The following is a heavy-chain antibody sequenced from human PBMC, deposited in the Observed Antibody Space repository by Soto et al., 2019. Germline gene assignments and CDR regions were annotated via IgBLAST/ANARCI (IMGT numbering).Heavy chain of an antibody. V-gene: IGHV4-4*07. J-gene: IGHJ6*02. CDR1: GGSISSYY. CDR2: ISTTETT. CDR3: AGNIAAAGRRYYGMDV. Sequence: QVQLQESGPGLVKPSETLSLTCTVSGGSISSYYWSWIRQPAGKGLEWIGRISTTETTNYNPSLKSRGAMSLDTSKSQVSLKLSSVTAADAAVYYCAGNIAAAGRRYYGMDVWGQGTTVTVSS. D-gene: IGHD6-13*01.